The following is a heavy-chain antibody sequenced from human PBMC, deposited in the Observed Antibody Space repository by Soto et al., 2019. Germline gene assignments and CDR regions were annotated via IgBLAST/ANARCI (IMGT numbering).Heavy chain of an antibody. J-gene: IGHJ6*02. V-gene: IGHV1-69*01. Sequence: QVLLVQSGAEVKKPGSSTQVSCKASGGTFSTYAFTWVRQAPGQGFEWIGGVIPLFNTPDYAQKFQGRVTITADESTSTVFLELSGLTSEDTAVYFCAFASKRELLGYFYGMDVWGQGTTVTVSS. D-gene: IGHD1-7*01. CDR1: GGTFSTYA. CDR3: AFASKRELLGYFYGMDV. CDR2: VIPLFNTP.